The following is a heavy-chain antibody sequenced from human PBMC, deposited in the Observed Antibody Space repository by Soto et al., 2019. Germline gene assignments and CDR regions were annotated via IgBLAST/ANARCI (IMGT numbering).Heavy chain of an antibody. CDR2: IYYSGST. CDR1: GGSISSYY. V-gene: IGHV4-59*01. J-gene: IGHJ4*02. Sequence: PSETLSLTCTVSGGSISSYYWSWIRQPPGKGLEWIGYIYYSGSTNYNPSLKSRVTISVDTSKNQFSLKLSSVTAADTAVYYCARTYGDYVGYFDYWGQGTLVTVSS. CDR3: ARTYGDYVGYFDY. D-gene: IGHD4-17*01.